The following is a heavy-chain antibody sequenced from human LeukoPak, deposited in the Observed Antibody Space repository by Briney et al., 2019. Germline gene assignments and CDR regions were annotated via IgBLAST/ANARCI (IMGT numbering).Heavy chain of an antibody. J-gene: IGHJ6*03. D-gene: IGHD1-26*01. V-gene: IGHV3-30*02. CDR2: IRYDGSNK. CDR1: GFTFSSYG. CDR3: AKVGGWEPYYYYYMDV. Sequence: GGSLRLSCAASGFTFSSYGMHWVRQAPGKGLEWVAFIRYDGSNKYYADSVKGRFTISRDNSKNTLYLQMNSLRAEDTAVYYCAKVGGWEPYYYYYMDVWGKGTTVTVSS.